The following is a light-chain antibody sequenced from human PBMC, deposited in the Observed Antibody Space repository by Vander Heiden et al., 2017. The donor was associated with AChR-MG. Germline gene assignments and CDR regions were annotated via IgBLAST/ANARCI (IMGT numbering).Light chain of an antibody. CDR3: QTYDSGLSAWV. CDR1: VGPLFD. Sequence: QSVLTQPPSVSGAPGQSVTISCTDVGPLFDVHWYRQFPGTAPTFLIYGDTKRPSGVPDRFSGSKSGTSASLAITGLQAEDEAEYYCQTYDSGLSAWVFGGGTRLTVL. J-gene: IGLJ3*02. CDR2: GDT. V-gene: IGLV1-40*01.